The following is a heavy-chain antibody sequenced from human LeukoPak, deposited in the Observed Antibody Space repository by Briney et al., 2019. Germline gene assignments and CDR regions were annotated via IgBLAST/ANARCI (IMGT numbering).Heavy chain of an antibody. J-gene: IGHJ4*02. Sequence: NSGGSLRLSCAASGFTFINYRMNWVRQAPGKGLEWVSSISTSRSYIYYADSVKGRFTISRDNAKNSVFLQMKSLRADDTAIYYCARNLVWGGSSSSLGYWGQGTLVTVAS. D-gene: IGHD6-6*01. CDR1: GFTFINYR. CDR3: ARNLVWGGSSSSLGY. CDR2: ISTSRSYI. V-gene: IGHV3-21*01.